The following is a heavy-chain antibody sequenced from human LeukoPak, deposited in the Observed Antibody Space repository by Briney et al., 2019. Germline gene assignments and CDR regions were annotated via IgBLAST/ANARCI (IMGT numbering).Heavy chain of an antibody. J-gene: IGHJ1*01. D-gene: IGHD2-2*01. CDR3: ARGYAFSSECFQH. V-gene: IGHV4-59*01. CDR1: GGSISSYY. Sequence: SETLSLTCSVSGGSISSYYWSWIRQPPGKGLEWIGYIYYSGSTNYNPSLKSRVTISVDTSKNQFSLKLSSVTAADTAVYYCARGYAFSSECFQHWGQGTLVTVSS. CDR2: IYYSGST.